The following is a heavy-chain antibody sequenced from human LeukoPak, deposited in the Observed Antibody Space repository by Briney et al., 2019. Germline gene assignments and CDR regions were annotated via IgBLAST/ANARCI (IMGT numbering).Heavy chain of an antibody. J-gene: IGHJ4*02. CDR3: AKVFYDSSGWYYFDY. Sequence: GGSLRLSCAASGFTFSSYAMHWVRQARGKGLEWVAVISYDGSNKYYADSVKGRFTISRDNSKNTLYLQMNSPRAEDTAVYYCAKVFYDSSGWYYFDYWGQGTLVTVSS. CDR2: ISYDGSNK. CDR1: GFTFSSYA. D-gene: IGHD3-22*01. V-gene: IGHV3-30*04.